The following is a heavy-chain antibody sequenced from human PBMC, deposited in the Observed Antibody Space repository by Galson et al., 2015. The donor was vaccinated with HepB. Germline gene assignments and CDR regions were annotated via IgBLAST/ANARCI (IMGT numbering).Heavy chain of an antibody. D-gene: IGHD3-16*01. CDR3: ARHKRFPSGAFDI. CDR2: IDPSHSYT. V-gene: IGHV5-10-1*01. CDR1: GYSFTSYW. J-gene: IGHJ3*02. Sequence: QSGAEVTKPGESLRISCKGSGYSFTSYWISWVRQMLGKGLAWMGRIDPSHSYTNYSPSFQGHVNISADKSISTGYLQWSSLKASDTAMYYCARHKRFPSGAFDIWGQETMVTVSS.